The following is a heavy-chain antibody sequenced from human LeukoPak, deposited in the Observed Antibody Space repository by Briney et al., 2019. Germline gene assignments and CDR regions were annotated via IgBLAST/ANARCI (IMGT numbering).Heavy chain of an antibody. CDR2: ISNDGRKK. D-gene: IGHD3-10*01. J-gene: IGHJ5*02. CDR1: GFTFSSYS. Sequence: GTSLRLSCAASGFTFSSYSMHWVRQAPGKGLEWVAVISNDGRKKYHVDSVKGRLTTSRDNTKNTLNLQMNSLRPEDTAVYYCAKDLQIYYGSGSYSWFDPWGQGTLVTVSS. CDR3: AKDLQIYYGSGSYSWFDP. V-gene: IGHV3-30*01.